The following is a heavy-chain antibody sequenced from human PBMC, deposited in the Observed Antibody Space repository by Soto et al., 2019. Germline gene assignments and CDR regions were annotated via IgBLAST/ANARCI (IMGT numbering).Heavy chain of an antibody. V-gene: IGHV1-2*02. D-gene: IGHD1-26*01. CDR2: INPNSGGT. CDR3: ARDRWELLRAFDI. J-gene: IGHJ3*02. Sequence: ASVKVSCKASGYTFTGYYMHWVRQAPGQGLEWMGWINPNSGGTNYAQKFQGRVTMTRDTSISTAYMELSRLRSDDTAVYYCARDRWELLRAFDIWGQGTMVTVSS. CDR1: GYTFTGYY.